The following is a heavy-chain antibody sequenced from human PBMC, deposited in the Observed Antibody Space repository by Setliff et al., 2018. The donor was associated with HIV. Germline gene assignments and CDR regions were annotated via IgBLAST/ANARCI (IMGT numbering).Heavy chain of an antibody. V-gene: IGHV7-4-1*02. Sequence: KVSCKASGYSFTTYSLNWVRQAPGQALEWLGWINTKTGNPTYAQGLTGQFVFSLDTSISTAYLQISSLKAEDTAVYYCARDQRLFYFDSWGQGTLVTVSS. CDR1: GYSFTTYS. CDR2: INTKTGNP. CDR3: ARDQRLFYFDS. J-gene: IGHJ4*02.